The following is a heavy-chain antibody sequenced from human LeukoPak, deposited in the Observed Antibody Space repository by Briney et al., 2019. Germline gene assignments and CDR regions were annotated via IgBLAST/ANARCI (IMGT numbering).Heavy chain of an antibody. D-gene: IGHD1-20*01. CDR3: ARGDLNWKPVRYAMDV. V-gene: IGHV3-33*08. Sequence: GGSLRLSYAASGFTFSNAWMNWGRQAPGKGLEWVASIWFDGSNKNYGDSVKDRFTISRDNSKNTLFLEMNSLRGEDTAVYYCARGDLNWKPVRYAMDVWGQGTTVTVSS. CDR2: IWFDGSNK. CDR1: GFTFSNAW. J-gene: IGHJ6*02.